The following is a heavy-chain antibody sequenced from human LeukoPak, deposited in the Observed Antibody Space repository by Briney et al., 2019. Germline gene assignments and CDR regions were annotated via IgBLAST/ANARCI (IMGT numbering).Heavy chain of an antibody. CDR2: ISYDGSNK. CDR1: GFTFSSYA. CDR3: ARAPSRRWWFDP. J-gene: IGHJ5*02. V-gene: IGHV3-30*04. Sequence: PGRSLGLSCAASGFTFSSYAMHWVRQAPGKGLEWVAVISYDGSNKYYADSVKGRFTISRDNSKNTLYLQMNSLRAEDTAVYYCARAPSRRWWFDPWGQGTLVTVSS.